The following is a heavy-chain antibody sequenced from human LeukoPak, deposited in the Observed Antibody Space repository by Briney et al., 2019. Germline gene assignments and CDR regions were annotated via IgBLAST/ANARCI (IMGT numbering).Heavy chain of an antibody. J-gene: IGHJ4*02. Sequence: GAPVKVSCKASGYTFTSYYMHWVRQAPGQGLEWMGIINPSGGSTSYAQKFQGRVTMTRDTSTSTVYMELSSLRSEDTAVYYCARQAGNPPLTDEAVDYWGQGTLVTVSS. V-gene: IGHV1-46*01. CDR3: ARQAGNPPLTDEAVDY. CDR2: INPSGGST. D-gene: IGHD1-1*01. CDR1: GYTFTSYY.